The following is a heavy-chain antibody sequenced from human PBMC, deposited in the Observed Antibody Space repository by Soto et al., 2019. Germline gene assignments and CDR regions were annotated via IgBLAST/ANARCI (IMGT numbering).Heavy chain of an antibody. CDR2: IIPIPGTA. CDR1: GGTFGSYA. V-gene: IGHV1-69*01. Sequence: QVQLVQSGAEVKKPGSSVKVSCKASGGTFGSYAISWVRQAPGQGLEWMGGIIPIPGTANYAQKFKGRVTIAAEESTSTAYMELSSLRSEDTAVYYCARSQGSSTSLEIYYYYYYGMDVWGQGTTVTVSS. D-gene: IGHD2-2*01. CDR3: ARSQGSSTSLEIYYYYYYGMDV. J-gene: IGHJ6*02.